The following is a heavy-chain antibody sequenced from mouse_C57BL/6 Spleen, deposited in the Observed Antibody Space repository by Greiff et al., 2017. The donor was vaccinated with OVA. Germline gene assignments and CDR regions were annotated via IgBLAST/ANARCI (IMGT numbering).Heavy chain of an antibody. CDR3: ARQEHSEEFDY. V-gene: IGHV5-17*01. Sequence: DVQLVESGGGLVKPGGSLKLSCAASGFTFSDYGMHWVRQAPEKGLEWVAYISSGSSTIYYADTVKGRFTISRDNAKNTLFLQMTRLRSEDTAMYYCARQEHSEEFDYWGQGTTLTVSS. CDR1: GFTFSDYG. J-gene: IGHJ2*01. CDR2: ISSGSSTI.